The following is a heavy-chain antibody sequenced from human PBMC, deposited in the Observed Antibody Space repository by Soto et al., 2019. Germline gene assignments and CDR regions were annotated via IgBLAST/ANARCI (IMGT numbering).Heavy chain of an antibody. Sequence: QLQLQESGPRLVKPSETLSLICSVSGGSIRSGSNYWAWIRQPPGKGLDWIGTVYYNGNTYYNASLKSRVTITADTSKKQFSLKLSSVSAADTAVYYCVRQTIVRGVLSWFDPWGQGTLVTVSS. V-gene: IGHV4-39*01. CDR1: GGSIRSGSNY. CDR2: VYYNGNT. CDR3: VRQTIVRGVLSWFDP. D-gene: IGHD3-10*01. J-gene: IGHJ5*02.